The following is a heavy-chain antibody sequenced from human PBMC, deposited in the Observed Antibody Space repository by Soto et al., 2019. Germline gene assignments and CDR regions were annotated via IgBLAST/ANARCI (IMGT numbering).Heavy chain of an antibody. V-gene: IGHV1-46*01. J-gene: IGHJ6*02. CDR2: INPSGGST. Sequence: GASVKVSCKASGYTFTSYYMHWVRQAPGQGLEWMGIINPSGGSTSYAQKFQGRVTMTRDTSTSTVYMELSSLRSEDTAVYYCARGYYGSGSYYSLSYYGMDVWGQGTTVTVSS. CDR3: ARGYYGSGSYYSLSYYGMDV. CDR1: GYTFTSYY. D-gene: IGHD3-10*01.